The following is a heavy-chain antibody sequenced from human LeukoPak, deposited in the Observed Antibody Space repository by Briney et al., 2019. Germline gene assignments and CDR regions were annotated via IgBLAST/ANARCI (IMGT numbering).Heavy chain of an antibody. J-gene: IGHJ6*02. CDR2: TSETSSHT. V-gene: IGHV3-21*06. D-gene: IGHD5-12*01. CDR3: ARDRAPKARIGGMDV. CDR1: TFTFSGYS. Sequence: GGSLRLSCAASTFTFSGYSMNWVRQAPGKGLEWVAYTSETSSHTYYGDSVKGRFTISRDSAKNSLYLQMNSLRVEDTAIYYCARDRAPKARIGGMDVWGQGTTVIVSS.